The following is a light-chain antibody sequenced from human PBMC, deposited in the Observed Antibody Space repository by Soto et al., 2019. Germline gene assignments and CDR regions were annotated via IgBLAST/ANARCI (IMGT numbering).Light chain of an antibody. CDR3: QQYTQSLWT. J-gene: IGKJ1*01. Sequence: EIVLTQCPGTGSFSPWERSTLSFMTSQSVSASQLAWYQQKPGQGPRLLIYGVSNRAAGIPDRFSGSGSGTHFTLTIDRLEPEDFAVYFCQQYTQSLWTFGQGTKVDI. CDR1: QSVSASQ. CDR2: GVS. V-gene: IGKV3-20*01.